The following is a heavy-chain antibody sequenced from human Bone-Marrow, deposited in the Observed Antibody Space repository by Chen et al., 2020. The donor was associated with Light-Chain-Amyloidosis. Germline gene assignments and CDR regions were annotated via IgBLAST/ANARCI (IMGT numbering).Heavy chain of an antibody. J-gene: IGHJ4*02. V-gene: IGHV3-53*05. Sequence: EMELVETGGGFVQPGGSLRLSCVVSGFSVSREYMTWVRQAPGKGLEWVSVLYSAGKTYYTDSVRGRFTISRDDSKNTLYLQMNSLRPEDTAVYYCAKELMVYDRHRGLDWGQGTLVTVSS. CDR3: AKELMVYDRHRGLD. CDR1: GFSVSREY. D-gene: IGHD2-8*01. CDR2: LYSAGKT.